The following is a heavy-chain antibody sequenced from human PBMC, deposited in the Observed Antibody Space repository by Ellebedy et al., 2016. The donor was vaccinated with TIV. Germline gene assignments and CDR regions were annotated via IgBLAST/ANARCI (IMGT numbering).Heavy chain of an antibody. J-gene: IGHJ4*02. CDR1: GYTFTNYE. V-gene: IGHV1-8*01. CDR3: ARSYTIAVVPAASNRALRH. CDR2: MNPNSGNT. D-gene: IGHD2-2*01. Sequence: ASVKVSXKASGYTFTNYEINWVRRAAGQGLEWVGTMNPNSGNTVYAQKFQGRVTMTRNTSISTAFMELSRLRSEDTAVYYCARSYTIAVVPAASNRALRHWGQGTLVTVSS.